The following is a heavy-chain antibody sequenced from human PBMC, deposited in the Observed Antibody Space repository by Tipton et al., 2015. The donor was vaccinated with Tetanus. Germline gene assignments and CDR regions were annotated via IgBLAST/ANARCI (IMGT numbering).Heavy chain of an antibody. CDR1: GFTFSDYY. J-gene: IGHJ6*03. D-gene: IGHD2-2*01. CDR3: YGGVFYYYYYMDV. CDR2: ISGFGSTI. Sequence: SLRLSCAASGFTFSDYYMSWIRQAPGKGLEWVSYISGFGSTIYYADSVKGRFTISRDNAKNSLNLQMNSLRADCSSTSCPYGGVFYYYYYMDVWGKGTTVTV. V-gene: IGHV3-11*01.